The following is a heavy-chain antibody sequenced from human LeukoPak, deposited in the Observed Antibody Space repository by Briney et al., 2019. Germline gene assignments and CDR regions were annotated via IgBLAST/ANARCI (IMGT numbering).Heavy chain of an antibody. CDR2: ISGDATTV. V-gene: IGHV3-48*03. Sequence: PGGSLRLSCAASGFTFSSYEMNWVRQAPGTGLEWVAYISGDATTVYYAGSLKGRVTISRDNAKNSLYLQMNRLRADDTAFYYCSRGVENHFDSWGQGTLVTVSS. D-gene: IGHD2/OR15-2a*01. CDR3: SRGVENHFDS. J-gene: IGHJ4*02. CDR1: GFTFSSYE.